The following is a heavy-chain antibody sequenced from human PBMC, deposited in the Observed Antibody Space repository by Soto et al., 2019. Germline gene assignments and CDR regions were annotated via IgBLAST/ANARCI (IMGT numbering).Heavy chain of an antibody. Sequence: ESGGGVVQPGRSLRLSCAASGFTFSSYAMHWVRQAPGKGLEWVAVISYDGSNKYYADSVKGRFTISRDNSKNTLYLQMNSLRAEDTAVYYCARSRWTTVTLIDYWGQGTLVTVSS. D-gene: IGHD4-17*01. J-gene: IGHJ4*02. CDR1: GFTFSSYA. CDR3: ARSRWTTVTLIDY. V-gene: IGHV3-30-3*01. CDR2: ISYDGSNK.